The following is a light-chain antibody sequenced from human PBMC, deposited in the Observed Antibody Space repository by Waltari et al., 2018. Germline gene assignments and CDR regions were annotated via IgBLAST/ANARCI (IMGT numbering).Light chain of an antibody. J-gene: IGKJ5*01. CDR3: QQYGTLIT. CDR2: DAS. CDR1: QNIFRY. Sequence: DIQMTQSPSSLSASVGDRVTITCRAGQNIFRYLNWYQHKPGRAPKFLIYDASSLQRGVPSRFAGSGSGTDFTLTISSLQPEDSAVYYCQQYGTLITFGQGTRLEIK. V-gene: IGKV1-39*01.